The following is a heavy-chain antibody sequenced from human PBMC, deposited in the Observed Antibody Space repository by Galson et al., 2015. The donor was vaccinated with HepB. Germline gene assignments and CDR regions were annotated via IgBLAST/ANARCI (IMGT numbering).Heavy chain of an antibody. Sequence: SLRLSCAASGFTFSGSAMHWVRQASGKGLEWVGRIRSKANSYATAYAASVKGRFTISRDDSKNTAYLQMNSLKTEDTAVYYCTLTMTTVTVKDYWGQGTLVTVSS. D-gene: IGHD4-17*01. CDR1: GFTFSGSA. J-gene: IGHJ4*02. CDR3: TLTMTTVTVKDY. V-gene: IGHV3-73*01. CDR2: IRSKANSYAT.